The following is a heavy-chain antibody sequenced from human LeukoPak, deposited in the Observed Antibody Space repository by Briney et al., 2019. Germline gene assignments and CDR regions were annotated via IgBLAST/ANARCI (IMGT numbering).Heavy chain of an antibody. Sequence: PSETLSLTCTVSRGSITYHYWSWIRQPAGKGLEWIGSIYYSGSTYYNPSLKSRVTISVDTSKNQFSLKLSSVTAADTAVYYCARDDGDYLYYFDYWGQGTLVTVSS. D-gene: IGHD4-17*01. CDR1: RGSITYHY. V-gene: IGHV4-4*07. J-gene: IGHJ4*02. CDR3: ARDDGDYLYYFDY. CDR2: IYYSGST.